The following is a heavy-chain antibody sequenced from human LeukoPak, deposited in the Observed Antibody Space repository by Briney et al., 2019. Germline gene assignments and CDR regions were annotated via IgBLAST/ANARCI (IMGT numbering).Heavy chain of an antibody. V-gene: IGHV3-7*01. CDR3: AREGTMENWFDP. CDR2: IKQDGSEK. CDR1: GLSVSNHW. D-gene: IGHD4/OR15-4a*01. J-gene: IGHJ5*02. Sequence: PGGSLRLSCVASGLSVSNHWMSWVRQAPGKGLEWVANIKQDGSEKYYVDSVKGRFTISRDNAKNSLYLQMNSLRAEDTAVYYCAREGTMENWFDPWGQGTLVTVSS.